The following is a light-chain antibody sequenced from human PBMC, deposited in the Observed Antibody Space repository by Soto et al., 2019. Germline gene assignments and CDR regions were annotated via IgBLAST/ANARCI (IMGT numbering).Light chain of an antibody. CDR1: QTISSW. CDR3: QQYNTYSRT. Sequence: DIQMTQSPSTLSGSVGDRVTITCRASQTISSWLAWYQQKPGKAPTLLIYDASSLESGVPSRFSGSGSGTDFTLTISGLQPNDFATYYCQQYNTYSRTFGQGTKVDI. V-gene: IGKV1-5*01. CDR2: DAS. J-gene: IGKJ1*01.